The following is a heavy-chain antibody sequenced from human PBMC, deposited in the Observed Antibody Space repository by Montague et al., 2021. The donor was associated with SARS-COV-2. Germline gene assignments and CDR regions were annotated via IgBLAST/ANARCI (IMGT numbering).Heavy chain of an antibody. D-gene: IGHD1-26*01. V-gene: IGHV6-1*01. Sequence: CAISRDSVSRNSAAWNWIRQSPSRGLEWLGRTYYRSKWYNDYAVSVKSRITTNPDTSKNQIYLQLNSVTPEDTAVYYCARTSASSDYWGQGTLVTFSS. CDR2: TYYRSKWYN. CDR1: RDSVSRNSAA. J-gene: IGHJ4*02. CDR3: ARTSASSDY.